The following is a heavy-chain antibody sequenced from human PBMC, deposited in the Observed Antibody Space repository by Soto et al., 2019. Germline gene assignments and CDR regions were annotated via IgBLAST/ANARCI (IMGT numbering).Heavy chain of an antibody. V-gene: IGHV3-48*03. CDR2: ISYTSTTI. CDR3: VREGGSLAFDS. Sequence: EVQLVASGGGLVPPGGSLRLSCAVSGLTFSTDEMNWVRQAPGKGLEWLAYISYTSTTIKYADSVKGHFAVSRDNAKKSLSLQMNNLRVEDTAVYYCVREGGSLAFDSWGQGTLVTVSS. J-gene: IGHJ4*02. CDR1: GLTFSTDE. D-gene: IGHD1-1*01.